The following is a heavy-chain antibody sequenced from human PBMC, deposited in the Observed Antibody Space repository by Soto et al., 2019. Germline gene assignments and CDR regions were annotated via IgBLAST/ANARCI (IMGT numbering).Heavy chain of an antibody. J-gene: IGHJ4*02. D-gene: IGHD6-6*01. V-gene: IGHV4-59*01. Sequence: SSETLALTCTVSGGSISSYYWSWIRQPPGKGLEWIGYIYYSGSTNYNPSLKSRVTISVDTSKNQFSLKLSSVTAADTAVYYCARIRYSSSSRYIHYWCQATLLTVSS. CDR2: IYYSGST. CDR1: GGSISSYY. CDR3: ARIRYSSSSRYIHY.